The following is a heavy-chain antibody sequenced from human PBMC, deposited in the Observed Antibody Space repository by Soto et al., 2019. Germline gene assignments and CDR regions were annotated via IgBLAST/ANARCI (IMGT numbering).Heavy chain of an antibody. J-gene: IGHJ4*02. CDR3: AALRPLHY. CDR1: GFTVTSNY. D-gene: IGHD3-16*01. V-gene: IGHV3-66*01. Sequence: PGGSLRLSCAASGFTVTSNYMSWVRQAPGKGLEWVSIIYSGGSTYYADSLKGRFTISRDNSKNTLYLQMNSLRAEDTAVYYCAALRPLHYWGQGTLVTVSS. CDR2: IYSGGST.